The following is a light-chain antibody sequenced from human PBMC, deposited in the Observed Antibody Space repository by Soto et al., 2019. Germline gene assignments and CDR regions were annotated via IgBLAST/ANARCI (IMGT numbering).Light chain of an antibody. CDR1: QGISTY. V-gene: IGKV1-39*01. J-gene: IGKJ2*01. Sequence: TQMTQSPSSLSASVGDRVNITCRASQGISTYLNWYQQTPGKAPKLLIHAASSLHRGVPSRFSGGGSGTDFTLIISSLQPEDFATYYCQQSYTMAPNTFGQGTRLEIK. CDR3: QQSYTMAPNT. CDR2: AAS.